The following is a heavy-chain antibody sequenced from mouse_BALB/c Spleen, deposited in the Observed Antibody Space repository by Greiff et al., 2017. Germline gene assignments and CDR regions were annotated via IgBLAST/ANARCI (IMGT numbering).Heavy chain of an antibody. CDR1: GFTFSSYG. D-gene: IGHD4-1*01. CDR2: ISSGGSYT. Sequence: EVKLVESGGDLVKPGGSLKLSCAASGFTFSSYGMSWVRQTPDKRLEWVATISSGGSYTYYPDSVKGRFTISRDNAKNTLYLQMSSLKSEDTAMYYCAKLTGTFGYFDVWGAGTTVTVSS. V-gene: IGHV5-6*01. J-gene: IGHJ1*01. CDR3: AKLTGTFGYFDV.